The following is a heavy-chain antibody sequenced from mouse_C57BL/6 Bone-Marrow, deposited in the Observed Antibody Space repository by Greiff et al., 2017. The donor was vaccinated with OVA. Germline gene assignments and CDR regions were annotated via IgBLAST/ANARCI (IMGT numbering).Heavy chain of an antibody. CDR2: IRSKSNNYAT. Sequence: EVNVVESGGGLVQPKGSLKLSCAASGFSFNTYAMNWVRQAPGKGLEWVARIRSKSNNYATYYADSVKDRFTISRDDSESMLYLQMNNLKTEDTAMYYCVSLLRNAMDYWGQGTSVTVSS. CDR3: VSLLRNAMDY. D-gene: IGHD1-1*01. CDR1: GFSFNTYA. V-gene: IGHV10-1*01. J-gene: IGHJ4*01.